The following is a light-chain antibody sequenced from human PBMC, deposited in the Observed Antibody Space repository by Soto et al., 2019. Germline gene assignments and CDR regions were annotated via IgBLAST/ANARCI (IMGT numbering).Light chain of an antibody. J-gene: IGKJ4*01. V-gene: IGKV1-39*01. CDR2: AAS. Sequence: DIQMTQSPSSLSASVGDRVTITCRAIRSIAGYLNWYQQKPGKAPKLLIYAASSLQSGVPSRFSGSGSGTDFTLTISSLQPEDFATYYCQQSYSTPLTFGGGTKVEIK. CDR3: QQSYSTPLT. CDR1: RSIAGY.